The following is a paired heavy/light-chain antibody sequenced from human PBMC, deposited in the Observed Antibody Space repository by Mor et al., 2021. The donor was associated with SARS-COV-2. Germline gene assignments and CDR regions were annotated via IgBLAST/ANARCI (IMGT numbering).Light chain of an antibody. J-gene: IGLJ2*01. Sequence: SYELTQPPSVSVSPGQTARITCSGDALPKKYAYWYQQKSGQAPVLVIYEDSKGPSGIPERFSGSSSGTMATLTISGAQVEDEADYYCYSTDSSGNPLFGGGTKLTVL. V-gene: IGLV3-10*01. CDR1: ALPKKY. CDR2: EDS. CDR3: YSTDSSGNPL.
Heavy chain of an antibody. CDR2: ISSNGERT. J-gene: IGHJ3*02. CDR1: GFTFSSYA. CDR3: ARVQYYDSSGWVGAFDI. Sequence: EVQLVESGGGLVQPGGSLRLSCAASGFTFSSYAMHWVRQGPGKGLEDASAISSNGERTYYANSVKGRFTISRDNSKNTLYLQMGSLRAEDMAVYYCARVQYYDSSGWVGAFDIWGQGTMVTVSS. V-gene: IGHV3-64*01. D-gene: IGHD3-22*01.